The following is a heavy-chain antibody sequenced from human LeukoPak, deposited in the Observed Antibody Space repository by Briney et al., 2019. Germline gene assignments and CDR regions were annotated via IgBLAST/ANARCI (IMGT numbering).Heavy chain of an antibody. D-gene: IGHD4-11*01. Sequence: ASVKASCKASGYTFTSYYMHWVRQAPGQGLEWMGIINPSGGSTSYAQKFQGRVTMTRDTSTSTVYMELSSLRSEDTAVYYCAREGDYSTDDYYYGMDVWGQGTTVTVSS. V-gene: IGHV1-46*01. CDR2: INPSGGST. CDR3: AREGDYSTDDYYYGMDV. CDR1: GYTFTSYY. J-gene: IGHJ6*02.